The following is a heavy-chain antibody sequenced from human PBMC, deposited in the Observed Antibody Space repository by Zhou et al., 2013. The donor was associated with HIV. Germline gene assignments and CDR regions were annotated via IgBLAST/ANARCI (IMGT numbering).Heavy chain of an antibody. J-gene: IGHJ3*01. D-gene: IGHD2-2*01. V-gene: IGHV1-2*02. CDR2: INPNSGGT. Sequence: QVQLVQSGAELKTPGASVKVSCRTSGYTFTGYYIHWVRQAPGQGPEWLGWINPNSGGTNYARKFHGTVTMTRDTSISTAYLELNTLTSDDTAVYYCARDGRFCNSLSCPTKGVNFNVWGQGTVVTVSS. CDR3: ARDGRFCNSLSCPTKGVNFNV. CDR1: GYTFTGYY.